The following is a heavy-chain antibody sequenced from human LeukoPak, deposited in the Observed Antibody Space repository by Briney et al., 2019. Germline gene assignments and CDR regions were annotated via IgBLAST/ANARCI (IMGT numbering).Heavy chain of an antibody. CDR3: ARAPKYYYDSSGQPGAFDI. J-gene: IGHJ3*02. Sequence: GGSLRLSCAASGFTVSSNYMSWVRQAPGKGLEWVSVIYSGGSTYYADSVKGRFTISRDNSKNTLYLQMNNLRAEDTAVYYCARAPKYYYDSSGQPGAFDISGQGTMVTVSS. CDR1: GFTVSSNY. CDR2: IYSGGST. V-gene: IGHV3-66*02. D-gene: IGHD3-22*01.